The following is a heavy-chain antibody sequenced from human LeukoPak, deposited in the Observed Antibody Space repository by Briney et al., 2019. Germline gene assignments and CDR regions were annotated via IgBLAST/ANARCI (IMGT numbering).Heavy chain of an antibody. CDR3: ARSHYYDSSGYYPFDY. D-gene: IGHD3-22*01. Sequence: SETLSLTCAVSGGSISSSNWWSWVRQPPGKGLEWIGEIYHSGSTNYNPSLKSRVTISVDKSKNQFSLKLSSVTAADTAVYYCARSHYYDSSGYYPFDYWGQGTLVTVSS. V-gene: IGHV4-4*02. CDR2: IYHSGST. CDR1: GGSISSSNW. J-gene: IGHJ4*02.